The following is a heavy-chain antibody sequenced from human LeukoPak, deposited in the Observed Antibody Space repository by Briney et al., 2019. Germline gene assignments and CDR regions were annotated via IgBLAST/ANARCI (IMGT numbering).Heavy chain of an antibody. V-gene: IGHV4-59*08. CDR2: IYYSGST. CDR1: GGSISSYY. CDR3: ARLTDYGDFFFDY. D-gene: IGHD4-17*01. J-gene: IGHJ4*02. Sequence: PSETLSLTCTVSGGSISSYYWSWIRQPPGKGLEWIGYIYYSGSTNYNPSLKSRVTISVDTSKNQFSLKLSSVTAADTAVYYCARLTDYGDFFFDYWGRGTLVTVSS.